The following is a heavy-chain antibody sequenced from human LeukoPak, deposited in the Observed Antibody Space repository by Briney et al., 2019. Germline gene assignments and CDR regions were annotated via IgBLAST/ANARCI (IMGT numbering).Heavy chain of an antibody. V-gene: IGHV1-46*01. CDR1: GYTFTSYY. J-gene: IGHJ4*02. CDR3: AKLRGSGSEGGGFYFDF. D-gene: IGHD3-16*01. CDR2: INPSGGST. Sequence: ASVKVSCKASGYTFTSYYMHWVRQAPGQGLEWMGIINPSGGSTSYAQKFQGRVTMTRDTSTSTVYVELSSLRPEDTALYYCAKLRGSGSEGGGFYFDFWGQGTLVTVSS.